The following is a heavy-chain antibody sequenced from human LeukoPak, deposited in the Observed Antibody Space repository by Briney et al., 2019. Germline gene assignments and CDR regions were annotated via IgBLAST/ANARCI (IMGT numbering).Heavy chain of an antibody. CDR1: GYTFTSYY. J-gene: IGHJ6*03. Sequence: ASVKVSCKASGYTFTSYYMHWVRQAPGQGLEWMGIINPSGGSTSYAQKFQGRVTMTRDTSTSTVYMELSSLRSEDTAVYYCARDRLYCSGGSCYSWDYYYYMDVWGEGTTVTVSS. CDR3: ARDRLYCSGGSCYSWDYYYYMDV. D-gene: IGHD2-15*01. CDR2: INPSGGST. V-gene: IGHV1-46*01.